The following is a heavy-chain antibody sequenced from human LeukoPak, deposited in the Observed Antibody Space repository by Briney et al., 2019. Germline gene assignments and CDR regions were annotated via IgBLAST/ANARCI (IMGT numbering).Heavy chain of an antibody. CDR1: GYTFTSYY. D-gene: IGHD3-22*01. CDR2: INPSGGST. J-gene: IGHJ4*02. Sequence: ASVKVSCKASGYTFTSYYMHWVRQAPGQGLEWMGIINPSGGSTSYAQKFQGRVTMTRDMSTSTVYMELSSLRSEDTAVYYCAREVSFKGRALYSDDSSGYGVYWGQGTLVTVSS. CDR3: AREVSFKGRALYSDDSSGYGVY. V-gene: IGHV1-46*01.